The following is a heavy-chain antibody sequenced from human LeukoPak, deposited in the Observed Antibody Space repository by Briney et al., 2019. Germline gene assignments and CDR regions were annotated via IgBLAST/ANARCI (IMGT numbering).Heavy chain of an antibody. Sequence: PSETLALTCTVSGGSISSYYCSWIRQPAGKGLEWIGRIYTSGSTNYNPSLKSRVTMSVDTSKNQFSLKLSSVTAADTAVYYCARDIVVVPAAIGGSYYYGMDVWGQGTTVTVSS. CDR1: GGSISSYY. J-gene: IGHJ6*02. D-gene: IGHD2-2*02. V-gene: IGHV4-4*07. CDR3: ARDIVVVPAAIGGSYYYGMDV. CDR2: IYTSGST.